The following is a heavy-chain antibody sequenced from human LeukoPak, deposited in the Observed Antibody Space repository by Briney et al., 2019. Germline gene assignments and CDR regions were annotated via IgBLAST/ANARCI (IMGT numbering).Heavy chain of an antibody. Sequence: GGSLRLSCAASGFTFSIYSMSWVRQAPGKGLEWLSYISTSSTTIYYADSVKGRFTISRDDARNSLSLQMNSLRADDTAVYYCAKEMGYCTGGGCYRWFDSWGQGTLVTVS. CDR2: ISTSSTTI. D-gene: IGHD2-15*01. J-gene: IGHJ5*01. CDR1: GFTFSIYS. CDR3: AKEMGYCTGGGCYRWFDS. V-gene: IGHV3-48*01.